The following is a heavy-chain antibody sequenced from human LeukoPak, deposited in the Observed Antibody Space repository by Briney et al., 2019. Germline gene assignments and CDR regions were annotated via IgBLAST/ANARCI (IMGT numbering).Heavy chain of an antibody. CDR3: AREGYDSSGYYLFDY. Sequence: PGGSLRLSCAASGFTVSSNYMSWVRQAPGKGLEWVSVIYSGGSTYYADSVKGRFTISRDNSKNTLYLQMNSLRAEDTAGYYCAREGYDSSGYYLFDYWGQGTLVTVSS. CDR2: IYSGGST. CDR1: GFTVSSNY. J-gene: IGHJ4*02. V-gene: IGHV3-66*01. D-gene: IGHD3-22*01.